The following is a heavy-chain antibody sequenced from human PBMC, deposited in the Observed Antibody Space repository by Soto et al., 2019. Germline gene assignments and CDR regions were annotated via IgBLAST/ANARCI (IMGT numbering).Heavy chain of an antibody. CDR1: GGSFSGYY. J-gene: IGHJ5*02. Sequence: QVQLQQWGAGLLKPSETLSLTCAVYGGSFSGYYWSWIRQPPGKGLEWIGEINHSGSTNYNPSLKSRXXIXVXXPKDQFSLKLSSVTAADTAVYYCARSPSSGWSFDPWGQGTLVTVSS. V-gene: IGHV4-34*01. CDR3: ARSPSSGWSFDP. CDR2: INHSGST. D-gene: IGHD6-19*01.